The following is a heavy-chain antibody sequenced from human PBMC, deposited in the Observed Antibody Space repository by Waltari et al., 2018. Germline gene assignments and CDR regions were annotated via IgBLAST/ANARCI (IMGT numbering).Heavy chain of an antibody. Sequence: EVQLVQSGAEVNKPGESLKISCKASGYSFSDSWIAWVRQTPGKGLEWMGGSYPENADTRYNPSSEGQVTISADKSISTAYLQWSSLKASDSAMYYCARLGGVVVTPGWLDPWGQGTLVTVSS. V-gene: IGHV5-51*01. D-gene: IGHD3-3*01. J-gene: IGHJ5*02. CDR1: GYSFSDSW. CDR3: ARLGGVVVTPGWLDP. CDR2: SYPENADT.